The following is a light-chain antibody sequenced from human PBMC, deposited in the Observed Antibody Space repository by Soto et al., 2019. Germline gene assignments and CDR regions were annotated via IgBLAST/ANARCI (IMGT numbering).Light chain of an antibody. CDR1: QTINSY. CDR2: AAS. CDR3: QQSYSTPHT. Sequence: DIQMTQSPSSLSASVGDRVTITCRASQTINSYLNWYQQKPGQAPKLLMYAASSSQSGVPSRFSGSGSGTDFTLTISSLQPEDFATYYCQQSYSTPHTFGQGTKLEI. V-gene: IGKV1-39*01. J-gene: IGKJ2*01.